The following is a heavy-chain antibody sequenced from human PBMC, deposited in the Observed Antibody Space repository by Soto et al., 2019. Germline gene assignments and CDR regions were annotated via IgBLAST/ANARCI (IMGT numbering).Heavy chain of an antibody. D-gene: IGHD5-18*01. CDR2: IYYSGST. CDR1: GGSNSRGGHS. V-gene: IGHV4-31*03. CDR3: ARDRGYSYGPDY. J-gene: IGHJ4*02. Sequence: ASESLRHTGTVGGGSNSRGGHSWNWIRQHPTKGLEWIGYIYYSGSTYYNPSLKGRVTISVDTSKNQFSLKLSSVTAADTAVYYCARDRGYSYGPDYWGQGTLVTVS.